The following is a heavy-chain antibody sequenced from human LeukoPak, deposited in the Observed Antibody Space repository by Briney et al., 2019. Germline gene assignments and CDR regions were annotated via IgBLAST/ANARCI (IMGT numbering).Heavy chain of an antibody. J-gene: IGHJ4*02. CDR2: ISAYNGNT. D-gene: IGHD2-15*01. CDR3: ARSLAATYYFDY. Sequence: ASVKVSCKASGYTFTSYGISWVRQAPGQGLEWMGWISAYNGNTNYAQKLQGRVTMTTDTSTGTAYMELRSLRSDDTAVYYCARSLAATYYFDYWGQGTLVTVSS. V-gene: IGHV1-18*01. CDR1: GYTFTSYG.